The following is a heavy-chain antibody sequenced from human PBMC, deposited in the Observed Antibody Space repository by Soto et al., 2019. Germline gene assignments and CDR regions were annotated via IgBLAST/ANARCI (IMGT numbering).Heavy chain of an antibody. J-gene: IGHJ4*02. V-gene: IGHV1-69*06. CDR3: ARDLAGATAFGY. D-gene: IGHD1-26*01. Sequence: SVKVSCKASGGTFSSYAISWVRQAPGQGLEWMGGIIPIFGTANYAQKFQGRVTITADKSTSTAYMELSSLRSEDTAVYYCARDLAGATAFGYWGQGTLVTVSS. CDR1: GGTFSSYA. CDR2: IIPIFGTA.